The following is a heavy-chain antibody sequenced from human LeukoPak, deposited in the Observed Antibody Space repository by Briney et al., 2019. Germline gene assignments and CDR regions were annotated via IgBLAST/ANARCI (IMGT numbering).Heavy chain of an antibody. V-gene: IGHV3-7*01. CDR3: ARDRAWVVPAAYDY. Sequence: GGPLRLSGAACRFICSSYWMRWLREATGGGVEGVVNIKQEGSEKYYVDSVKGRFTISRDNAKNSLYLQMNSLRAEDTAVYYCARDRAWVVPAAYDYWGQGTLVTVSS. D-gene: IGHD2-2*01. J-gene: IGHJ4*02. CDR1: RFICSSYW. CDR2: IKQEGSEK.